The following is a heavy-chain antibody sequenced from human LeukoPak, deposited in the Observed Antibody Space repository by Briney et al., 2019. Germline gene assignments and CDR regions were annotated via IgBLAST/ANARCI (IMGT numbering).Heavy chain of an antibody. CDR2: IYYSGST. J-gene: IGHJ5*02. CDR1: GGSISSYY. Sequence: SETLSLTCTVSGGSISSYYWSWIRQPPGKGLEWIGYIYYSGSTNYNPSLKSRVTISVDTSKNQFSLKLSSVTAADTAVYYCARAPAVRGLRFDPWGQGTLVTVSS. V-gene: IGHV4-59*08. CDR3: ARAPAVRGLRFDP. D-gene: IGHD3-10*01.